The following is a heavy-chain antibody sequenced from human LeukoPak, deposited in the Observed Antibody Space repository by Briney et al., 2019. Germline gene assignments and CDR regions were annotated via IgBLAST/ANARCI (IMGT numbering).Heavy chain of an antibody. Sequence: ASVKVSCKASGYTFTGYYMHWVRQAPGQGLEWMGWVNPNSGGTNYAQKFQGRVTMTRDTSISTAYMELSRLRSDDTAVYYCARVRAYSGYVIEYWGQGTLVTVSS. D-gene: IGHD5-12*01. CDR3: ARVRAYSGYVIEY. CDR2: VNPNSGGT. V-gene: IGHV1-2*02. CDR1: GYTFTGYY. J-gene: IGHJ4*02.